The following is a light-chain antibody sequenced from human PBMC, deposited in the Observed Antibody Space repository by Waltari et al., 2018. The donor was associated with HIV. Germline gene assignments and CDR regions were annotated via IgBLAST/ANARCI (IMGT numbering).Light chain of an antibody. CDR2: GAS. J-gene: IGKJ4*01. CDR3: QHYET. CDR1: ESVSSTY. V-gene: IGKV3-20*01. Sequence: EIVLTQSPAPLSLSSGERATLSCRASESVSSTYLAWYQQKPGQAPRLLIYGASSRATGISERFSGSGSGTDFTLTISRLEPEDSALYYCQHYETFGGGARVEIK.